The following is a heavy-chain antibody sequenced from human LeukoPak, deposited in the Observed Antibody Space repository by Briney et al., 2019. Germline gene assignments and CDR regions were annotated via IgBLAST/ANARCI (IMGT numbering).Heavy chain of an antibody. J-gene: IGHJ4*02. Sequence: GGSLRLSCAASGFTFSSYSMNWVRQAPGKGLEWVSYISSSSSTIYYADSVKGRFTISRDNSKNTLYLQMNSLRAEDTAVHYCAKDRTIESRGPYSSGWDYWGQGTLVTVSS. CDR2: ISSSSSTI. D-gene: IGHD6-19*01. CDR1: GFTFSSYS. V-gene: IGHV3-48*01. CDR3: AKDRTIESRGPYSSGWDY.